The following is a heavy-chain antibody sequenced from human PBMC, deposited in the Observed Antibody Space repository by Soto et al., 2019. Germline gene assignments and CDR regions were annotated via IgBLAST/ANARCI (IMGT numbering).Heavy chain of an antibody. CDR1: GGSISSGDYY. J-gene: IGHJ5*02. V-gene: IGHV4-30-4*01. CDR3: VRESHDGSRLDP. Sequence: PSETLSLTCTVSGGSISSGDYYWSWIRQPPGKGLEWIGYIYYSGSTYYNPSLKSRVTISVDTSKNQFSLRLSSVTAADTAVYYGVRESHDGSRLDPWGQGILVNVS. CDR2: IYYSGST. D-gene: IGHD6-13*01.